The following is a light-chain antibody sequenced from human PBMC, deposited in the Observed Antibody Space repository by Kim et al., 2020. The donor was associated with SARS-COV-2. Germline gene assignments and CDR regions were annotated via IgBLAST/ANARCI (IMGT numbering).Light chain of an antibody. CDR3: LQHNSYPLT. V-gene: IGKV1-17*03. Sequence: ASVGDRVTIACRASQGISNSLAWFQQRAGKVPKRLIYAASNLPSGVPSRFSGSGSGTEFTLTISSLQPEDFATYYCLQHNSYPLTFGQGTKVDIK. CDR2: AAS. J-gene: IGKJ1*01. CDR1: QGISNS.